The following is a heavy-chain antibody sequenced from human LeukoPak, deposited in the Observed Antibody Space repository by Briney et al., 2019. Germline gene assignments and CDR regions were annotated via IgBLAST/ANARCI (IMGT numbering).Heavy chain of an antibody. CDR2: ISWNSVSI. D-gene: IGHD3-10*01. CDR1: GFTLDDYV. Sequence: GGSLRLSCAASGFTLDDYVMHWVRQAPGKGLEWVSGISWNSVSIGYADSVKGRFTISRDNAKNSLYLQMNSLRAEDTAVYYCARKYYYGSGILDAFDIWGQATMVTVSS. CDR3: ARKYYYGSGILDAFDI. V-gene: IGHV3-9*01. J-gene: IGHJ3*02.